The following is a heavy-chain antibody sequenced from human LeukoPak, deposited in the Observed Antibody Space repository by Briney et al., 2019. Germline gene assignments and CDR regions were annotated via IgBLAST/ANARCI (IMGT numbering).Heavy chain of an antibody. D-gene: IGHD1-26*01. V-gene: IGHV3-49*03. Sequence: PGGSLRLSCTASGFTFGDYAMSWFRQAPGKGLEWVGFIRSKAYGGTTEYAASVKGRFTISRDDSKSIAYLQMNSLKTEDTAVYYCTREVVGATFDYWGQGTLVTVSS. CDR2: IRSKAYGGTT. J-gene: IGHJ4*02. CDR1: GFTFGDYA. CDR3: TREVVGATFDY.